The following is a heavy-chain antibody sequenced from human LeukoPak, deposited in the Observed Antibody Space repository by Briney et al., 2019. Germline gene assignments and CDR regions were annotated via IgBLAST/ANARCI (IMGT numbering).Heavy chain of an antibody. Sequence: GGSLRLSCTASGFTFGDYAMSWVRQAPGKGLEWVGFIRSKAYGGTTEYAASVKGRFTISRDDSKSIAYLQMNSLKTEDTAVYYCTREGLGTYHDFWSGYYYFDYWGQGTLVTVSS. CDR3: TREGLGTYHDFWSGYYYFDY. V-gene: IGHV3-49*04. CDR2: IRSKAYGGTT. CDR1: GFTFGDYA. D-gene: IGHD3-3*01. J-gene: IGHJ4*02.